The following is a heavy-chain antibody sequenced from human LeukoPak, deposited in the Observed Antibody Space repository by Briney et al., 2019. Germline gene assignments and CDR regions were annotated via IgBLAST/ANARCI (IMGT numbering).Heavy chain of an antibody. V-gene: IGHV3-48*01. CDR3: ARDFEAAGFDY. D-gene: IGHD6-19*01. Sequence: GGSLRLSCAASGFTFSSYSMNWVRQAPGKGLEWVSYISSSSSTIYYADSVKGRFTFSRDNAKNSLYLQMHSLRAEDTAVYYCARDFEAAGFDYWGQGTLVTVSS. CDR2: ISSSSSTI. CDR1: GFTFSSYS. J-gene: IGHJ4*02.